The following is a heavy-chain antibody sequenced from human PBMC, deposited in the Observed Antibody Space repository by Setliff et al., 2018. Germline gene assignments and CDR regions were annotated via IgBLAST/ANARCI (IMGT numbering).Heavy chain of an antibody. CDR3: TRLAARGYSYGSDCWGQGSLVTVSSGKGLYWYFDL. V-gene: IGHV4-61*02. J-gene: IGHJ2*01. CDR2: IYASGDT. D-gene: IGHD5-18*01. Sequence: SETLSLTCNVSGDSITNRDYYWGWIRQPAGRALEWIGRIYASGDTNYNPSLTSRVTISRDTSQNQFSLKVNSVTAADTAVYYCTRLAARGYSYGSDCWGQGSLVTVSSGKGLYWYFDLWSRGTLVTVSS. CDR1: GDSITNRDYY.